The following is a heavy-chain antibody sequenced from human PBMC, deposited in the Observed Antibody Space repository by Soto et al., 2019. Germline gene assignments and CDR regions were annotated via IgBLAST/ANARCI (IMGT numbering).Heavy chain of an antibody. V-gene: IGHV4-34*01. CDR1: GGSFSGYY. J-gene: IGHJ6*03. CDR2: INHSGST. D-gene: IGHD3-3*02. Sequence: SETLSLTCAVYGGSFSGYYWSWIRQPPGKGLEWIGEINHSGSTNYNPSLKSRVTISVDTSKNQFSLKLSSVTAADTAVYYCARGRPLANYYYYYYMDFWGKGTTVTVSS. CDR3: ARGRPLANYYYYYYMDF.